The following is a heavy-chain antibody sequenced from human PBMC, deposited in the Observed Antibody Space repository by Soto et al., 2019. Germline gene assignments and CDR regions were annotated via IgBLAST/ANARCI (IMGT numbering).Heavy chain of an antibody. CDR1: GGTFDNFI. CDR3: ARNGTYSSSLSQYSGMDV. Sequence: VKVSCKASGGTFDNFIMNWVRQTPGRGLEWMGGIVPMLGTPTYAEKFKGRVTISATGSTSTMYMEVTSLRSEDTAIYYCARNGTYSSSLSQYSGMDVWGQGTTVTVSS. V-gene: IGHV1-69*16. CDR2: IVPMLGTP. D-gene: IGHD1-26*01. J-gene: IGHJ6*02.